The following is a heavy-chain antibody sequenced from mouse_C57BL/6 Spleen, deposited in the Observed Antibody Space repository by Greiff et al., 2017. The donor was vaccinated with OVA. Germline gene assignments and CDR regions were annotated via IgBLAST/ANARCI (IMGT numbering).Heavy chain of an antibody. CDR3: ARSGYDYEYYYAMDY. V-gene: IGHV1-64*01. CDR2: IHPNSGST. D-gene: IGHD2-4*01. J-gene: IGHJ4*01. Sequence: VQLQQPGAELVKPGASVKLSCKASGYTFTSYWMHWVKQRPGQGLEWIGMIHPNSGSTNYNEKFKSKATLTVDKSSSTAYMQLSSLTSEDSAVYYCARSGYDYEYYYAMDYWGQGTSVTVSS. CDR1: GYTFTSYW.